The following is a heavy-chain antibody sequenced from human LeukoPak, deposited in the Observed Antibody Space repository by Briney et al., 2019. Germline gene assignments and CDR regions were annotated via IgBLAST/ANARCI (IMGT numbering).Heavy chain of an antibody. V-gene: IGHV1-46*01. CDR1: GYTFTSYY. CDR2: INPSGGST. J-gene: IGHJ4*02. D-gene: IGHD3-22*01. Sequence: ASVKVSCKASGYTFTSYYMYWVRQAPGQGLEWMGIINPSGGSTSYAQKFQGRVTMTRDTSTSTVYMEPGSLRSEDTAVYYCARDGPITMITLDYWGQGTLVTVSS. CDR3: ARDGPITMITLDY.